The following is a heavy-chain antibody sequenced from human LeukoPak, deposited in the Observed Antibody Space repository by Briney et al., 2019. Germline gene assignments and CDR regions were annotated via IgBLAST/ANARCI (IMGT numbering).Heavy chain of an antibody. CDR3: ARGGSYGYNY. CDR1: GFTFSSYS. D-gene: IGHD5-18*01. V-gene: IGHV4-34*01. J-gene: IGHJ4*02. Sequence: KAGGSLRLSCAASGFTFSSYSMNWVRQAPGKGLEWIGEINHSGSTNYNPSLKSRVTISVDRSKNQFSLKLSSVTAADTAVYYCARGGSYGYNYWGQGTLVTVSS. CDR2: INHSGST.